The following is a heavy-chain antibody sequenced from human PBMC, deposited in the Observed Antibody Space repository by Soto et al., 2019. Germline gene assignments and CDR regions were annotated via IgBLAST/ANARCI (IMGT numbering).Heavy chain of an antibody. Sequence: ASVTVYCQASGYTFTSYYMHWVRQAPGQGLEWMGIINPSGGSTSYAQKFQGRVTMTRDTSTSTVYMELSSLRSEDTAVYYCARDMVGATTPGLDYWGQGTLVTVSS. CDR3: ARDMVGATTPGLDY. CDR2: INPSGGST. CDR1: GYTFTSYY. D-gene: IGHD1-26*01. V-gene: IGHV1-46*01. J-gene: IGHJ4*02.